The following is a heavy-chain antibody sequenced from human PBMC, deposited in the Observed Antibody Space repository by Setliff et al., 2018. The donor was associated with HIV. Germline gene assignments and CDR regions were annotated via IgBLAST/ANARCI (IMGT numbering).Heavy chain of an antibody. CDR3: ARVNEVATIIYYYYSMDV. CDR2: INHSGST. D-gene: IGHD5-12*01. CDR1: GGSFSGYY. J-gene: IGHJ6*03. Sequence: KASETLSLTCAVYGGSFSGYYWSWIRQPPGKGLEWIGEINHSGSTNYNPSLKSRVTISVDTSKNQFSLKLSSVTAADTAVYYCARVNEVATIIYYYYSMDVWGKGTTVTVSS. V-gene: IGHV4-34*01.